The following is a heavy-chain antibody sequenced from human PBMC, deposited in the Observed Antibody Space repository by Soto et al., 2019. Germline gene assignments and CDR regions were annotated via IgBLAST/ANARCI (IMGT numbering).Heavy chain of an antibody. V-gene: IGHV1-8*01. CDR3: ARGHYDFWSGYSGVYYYYYMDV. CDR1: GYTFTGYD. J-gene: IGHJ6*03. Sequence: ASVKVSCKASGYTFTGYDINWVRQATGQGLEWMGWMNPNSGNTGYAQKFQGRVTLTRNTSISTAYMVLSSLGSEDTAVYYCARGHYDFWSGYSGVYYYYYMDVWGKGTTVTVSS. CDR2: MNPNSGNT. D-gene: IGHD3-3*01.